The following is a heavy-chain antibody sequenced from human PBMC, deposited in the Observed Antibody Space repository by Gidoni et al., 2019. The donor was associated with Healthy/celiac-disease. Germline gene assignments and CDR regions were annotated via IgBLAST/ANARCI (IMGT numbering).Heavy chain of an antibody. V-gene: IGHV3-21*01. CDR1: AFTFSSYS. Sequence: ELQLVESVGRLVKPGGSLRLSCAASAFTFSSYSMNWVRQAPGKGLEWGSSISSSSSYIYYADSVKGRFTIYRDNAKNSLYLQMNSLRAEDTAVYYCARDSVADYYDSSNYFDYWGQGTLVTVSS. CDR3: ARDSVADYYDSSNYFDY. CDR2: ISSSSSYI. J-gene: IGHJ4*02. D-gene: IGHD3-22*01.